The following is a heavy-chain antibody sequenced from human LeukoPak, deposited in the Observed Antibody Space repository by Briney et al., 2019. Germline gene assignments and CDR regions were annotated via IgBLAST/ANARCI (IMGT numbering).Heavy chain of an antibody. CDR3: ARGTVVADRTFDS. J-gene: IGHJ4*02. D-gene: IGHD3-22*01. CDR2: INYNSGTI. Sequence: GGSLRLSCAASGFTFSSCSMNWVRQAPGKGLEWVSYINYNSGTIYYADSVKGRFTISRDNAKNSLYLQMNSLRAEDTAVYYCARGTVVADRTFDSWGQGTLVTVSS. V-gene: IGHV3-48*01. CDR1: GFTFSSCS.